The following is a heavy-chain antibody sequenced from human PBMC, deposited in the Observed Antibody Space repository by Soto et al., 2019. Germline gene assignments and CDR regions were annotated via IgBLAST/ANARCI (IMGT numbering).Heavy chain of an antibody. V-gene: IGHV4-39*01. D-gene: IGHD6-19*01. Sequence: QLQLQESGPGLVKPSETLSLTCTVSGGSISSSSYYWGWIRQPPGKGLEWIGSIYYSGSTYYNPPRKSRVTISVDASKNPFSLTLSSVTVADTAVYYCASKVSVAGDYWGQGTLVTVSS. J-gene: IGHJ4*02. CDR2: IYYSGST. CDR1: GGSISSSSYY. CDR3: ASKVSVAGDY.